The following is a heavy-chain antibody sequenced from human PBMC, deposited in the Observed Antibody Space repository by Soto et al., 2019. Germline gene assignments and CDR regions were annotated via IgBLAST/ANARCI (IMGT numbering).Heavy chain of an antibody. CDR3: ARAYEDSSGQFLLGY. CDR2: IWYDGSNK. J-gene: IGHJ4*02. CDR1: GFTFSSYG. D-gene: IGHD3-22*01. V-gene: IGHV3-33*01. Sequence: QVQLVESGGGVVQPGRSLRLSCAASGFTFSSYGMHWVRQAPGKGLERVAVIWYDGSNKYYADSVKGGFTISRDNSKNTLYLQRNSLRAEDTDVYYCARAYEDSSGQFLLGYWGQGTLVTVSS.